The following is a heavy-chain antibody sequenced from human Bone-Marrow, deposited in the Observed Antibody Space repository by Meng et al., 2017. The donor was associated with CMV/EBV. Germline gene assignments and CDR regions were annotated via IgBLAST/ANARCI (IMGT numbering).Heavy chain of an antibody. CDR1: GFTFRSYE. D-gene: IGHD6-19*01. CDR3: ARAGYSSGWWGLDV. V-gene: IGHV3-48*03. J-gene: IGHJ6*01. CDR2: ISSSGSTI. Sequence: GESLKISCAASGFTFRSYEMNWVRQAPGKGLEWVSYISSSGSTIYYADSVKGRFTISRDNAKNSLYLQMNSLRAEDTAVYYCARAGYSSGWWGLDVWGQGTTVTVYS.